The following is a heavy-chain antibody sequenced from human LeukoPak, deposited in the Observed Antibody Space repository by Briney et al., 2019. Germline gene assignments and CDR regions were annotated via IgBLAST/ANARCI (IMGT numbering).Heavy chain of an antibody. CDR3: AKDLHSTHDSSGYYDY. D-gene: IGHD3-22*01. Sequence: PGGSLRLSCAASGFTFSSYAMSWVRQAPGKGLEWVSAISGSGGSTYYADSVKGRFTISRDNSKNTLYLQMNSLRAEDTAVYYCAKDLHSTHDSSGYYDYWGQGTLVTVSS. CDR2: ISGSGGST. CDR1: GFTFSSYA. J-gene: IGHJ4*02. V-gene: IGHV3-23*01.